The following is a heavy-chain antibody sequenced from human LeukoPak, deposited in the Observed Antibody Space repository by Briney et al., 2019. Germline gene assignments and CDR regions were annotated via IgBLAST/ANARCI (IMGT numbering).Heavy chain of an antibody. Sequence: GSLRLSCAASGFTVSSCYMNWVRQPPGKGLEWIGEIYHSGSTNYNPSLKSRVTISVDKPKNQFSLKLSSVTAADTAVYYCASLNSGYDYYDDGFSWGQGTLVTVSS. J-gene: IGHJ4*02. V-gene: IGHV4-4*02. CDR3: ASLNSGYDYYDDGFS. CDR1: GFTVSSCYM. D-gene: IGHD5-12*01. CDR2: IYHSGST.